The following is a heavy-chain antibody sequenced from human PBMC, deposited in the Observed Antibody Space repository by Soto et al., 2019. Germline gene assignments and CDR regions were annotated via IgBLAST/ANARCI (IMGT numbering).Heavy chain of an antibody. CDR3: ARDLIGRYGLGAFDI. D-gene: IGHD5-18*01. V-gene: IGHV3-33*01. J-gene: IGHJ3*02. Sequence: QVQLVESGGGVVQPGRSLRLSCAASGFTFSNYGMHWVRQAPGKGLEWVAVIWYDGSNKYYADSVKGRFTISRDNSKNTLYLQMNSLSVEDTAVYYCARDLIGRYGLGAFDILVRGTMVTV. CDR2: IWYDGSNK. CDR1: GFTFSNYG.